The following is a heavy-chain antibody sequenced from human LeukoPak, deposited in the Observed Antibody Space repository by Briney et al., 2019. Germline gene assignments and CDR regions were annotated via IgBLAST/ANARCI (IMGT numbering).Heavy chain of an antibody. CDR2: ISSSSSYI. CDR3: ARDPTRYSGSSPSGY. CDR1: GFTFSSYS. J-gene: IGHJ4*02. V-gene: IGHV3-21*04. D-gene: IGHD1-26*01. Sequence: GGSLRLPCAASGFTFSSYSMNWVRQAPGKGLEWVSSISSSSSYIYYADSVKGRFTISRDNAKNSLYLQMNSLRAEDTAVYYRARDPTRYSGSSPSGYWGQGTLVTVSS.